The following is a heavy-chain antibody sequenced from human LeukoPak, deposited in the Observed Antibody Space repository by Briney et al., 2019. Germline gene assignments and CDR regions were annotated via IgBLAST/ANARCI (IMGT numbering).Heavy chain of an antibody. J-gene: IGHJ4*02. CDR3: VRSGVVTGISIGGDYFDN. CDR2: ISYDGSNK. D-gene: IGHD2-21*02. CDR1: GFTFSSYA. Sequence: GGSLRLSCAASGFTFSSYAMHWVRQAPGKGLEWVAVISYDGSNKYYADSVKGRFTISRDNAKNSLYLQMNSLRAEDTALYHCVRSGVVTGISIGGDYFDNWGQGTLVTVSS. V-gene: IGHV3-30-3*01.